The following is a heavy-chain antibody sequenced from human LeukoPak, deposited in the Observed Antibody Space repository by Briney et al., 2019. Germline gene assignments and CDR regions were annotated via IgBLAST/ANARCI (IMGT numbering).Heavy chain of an antibody. CDR2: IYYSGST. CDR1: GGSISSSSYY. CDR3: ARGAVATGPVPGAFDI. D-gene: IGHD1-1*01. Sequence: SETLSLTCTVPGGSISSSSYYWGWIRQPPGKRLEWIGSIYYSGSTYYNPSLKSRVTISVDTSKNQFSLKLSSVTAADTAVYSCARGAVATGPVPGAFDIWGQGTMVTVSP. V-gene: IGHV4-39*07. J-gene: IGHJ3*02.